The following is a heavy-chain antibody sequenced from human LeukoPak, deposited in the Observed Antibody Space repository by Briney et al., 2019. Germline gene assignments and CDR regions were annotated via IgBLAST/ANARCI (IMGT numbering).Heavy chain of an antibody. Sequence: GRSPRLSCAASGFTFDDYAMHWVRQAPGKGLEWVSGISWNSGSIGYADSVKGRFTISRDNAKNSLYLQMNSLRAEDMALYYCAKSSDRGGADLIDYWGQGTLVTVSS. D-gene: IGHD2-15*01. CDR2: ISWNSGSI. J-gene: IGHJ4*02. CDR1: GFTFDDYA. CDR3: AKSSDRGGADLIDY. V-gene: IGHV3-9*03.